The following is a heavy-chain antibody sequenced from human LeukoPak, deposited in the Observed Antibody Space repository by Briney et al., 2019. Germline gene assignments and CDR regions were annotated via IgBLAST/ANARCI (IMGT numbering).Heavy chain of an antibody. CDR3: ARAAYCSSTSCYNPRWYFDL. CDR1: GGSISSGGYY. J-gene: IGHJ2*01. D-gene: IGHD2-2*02. Sequence: PSQTLSLTCTVSGGSISSGGYYWSWIRQHPGKGLEWIGYIYYSGSTYYNPSLKSRVTISVDTSKNQLSLKLSSVTAADTAVYYCARAAYCSSTSCYNPRWYFDLWGRGTLVTVSS. V-gene: IGHV4-31*03. CDR2: IYYSGST.